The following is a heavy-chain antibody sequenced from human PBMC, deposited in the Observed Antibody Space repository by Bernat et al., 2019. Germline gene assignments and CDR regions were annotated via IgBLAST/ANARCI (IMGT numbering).Heavy chain of an antibody. CDR1: GGSISSSGYY. CDR3: AREGNYVWGSYRSPRGYNWFDP. J-gene: IGHJ5*02. CDR2: SYHSGST. Sequence: QLQLQESGPGLVKPSETLSLTCTVSGGSISSSGYYWGWIRQPPGKGLEWIGRSYHSGSTYYNPSLKSRVTISVDTSKTQFSLKLSSVTAADTAVYYCAREGNYVWGSYRSPRGYNWFDPWGQGTLVTVSS. D-gene: IGHD3-16*02. V-gene: IGHV4-39*07.